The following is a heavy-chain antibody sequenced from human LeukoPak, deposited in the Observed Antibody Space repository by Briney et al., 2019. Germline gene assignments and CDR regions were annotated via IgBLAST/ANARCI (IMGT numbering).Heavy chain of an antibody. J-gene: IGHJ3*02. CDR1: GFTFSSYS. D-gene: IGHD5-12*01. CDR2: ISSSSSYI. Sequence: GGSLRLSCAASGFTFSSYSMNWVRQAPGKGLEWVSSISSSSSYIYYADSVKGRFTISRDNAKNSLYLQMNSLRAEDTAVYYCARGGYSGYEGAFDIWGQGTMVTVSS. V-gene: IGHV3-21*01. CDR3: ARGGYSGYEGAFDI.